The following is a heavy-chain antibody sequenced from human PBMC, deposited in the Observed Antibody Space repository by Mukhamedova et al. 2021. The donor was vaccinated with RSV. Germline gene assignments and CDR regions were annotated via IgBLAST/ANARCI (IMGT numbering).Heavy chain of an antibody. D-gene: IGHD4-23*01. V-gene: IGHV1-8*01. J-gene: IGHJ5*02. CDR3: ARDFGGSSGWFDP. Sequence: GLEWLGWMSPNSGTTGYAQKFQGRLSLTRDTTMSTAYMELSDQTSEDTAVYYCARDFGGSSGWFDPWGQGTQVTVSS. CDR2: MSPNSGTT.